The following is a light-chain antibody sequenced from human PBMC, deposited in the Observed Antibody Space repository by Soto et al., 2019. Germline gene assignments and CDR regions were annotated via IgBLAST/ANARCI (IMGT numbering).Light chain of an antibody. CDR2: LNSDGSH. CDR1: SGHSNYA. V-gene: IGLV4-69*01. CDR3: QTWVTGIHI. Sequence: QSVLTQSPSASSSLGASVKLTCTLSSGHSNYAIAWHQQQPEKGPRFLMKLNSDGSHSKGDGIPDRFSGSSSGAERYLTISTLQSEDEADYYCQTWVTGIHIFGGGTQLTV. J-gene: IGLJ2*01.